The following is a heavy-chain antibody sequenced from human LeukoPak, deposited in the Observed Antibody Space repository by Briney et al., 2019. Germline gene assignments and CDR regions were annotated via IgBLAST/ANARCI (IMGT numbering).Heavy chain of an antibody. D-gene: IGHD3-10*01. CDR2: IYYSGST. Sequence: SETLSLTCTVSGGSISSYYWSWIRQPPGKGLEWIGYIYYSGSTNYNPSLKSRVTISVDTSKNQFSLKLSSVTAADTAVYYCARSITMVRGVRDAWFDPWGQGTLVTVSS. V-gene: IGHV4-59*01. CDR3: ARSITMVRGVRDAWFDP. J-gene: IGHJ5*02. CDR1: GGSISSYY.